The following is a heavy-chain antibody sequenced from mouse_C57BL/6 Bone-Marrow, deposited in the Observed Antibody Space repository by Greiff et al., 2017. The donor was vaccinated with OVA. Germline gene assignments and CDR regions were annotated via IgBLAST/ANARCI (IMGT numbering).Heavy chain of an antibody. CDR3: ARYYYGSSYEGFAY. Sequence: EVQLQESGPVLVKPGASVKMSCKASGYTFTDYYMNWVKQSHGKSLEWIGVINPYNGGTSYNQKFKGKATLTVDKSSSTAYMELNSLTSEDSAVYYCARYYYGSSYEGFAYWGQGTLVTVSA. CDR2: INPYNGGT. CDR1: GYTFTDYY. V-gene: IGHV1-19*01. J-gene: IGHJ3*01. D-gene: IGHD1-1*01.